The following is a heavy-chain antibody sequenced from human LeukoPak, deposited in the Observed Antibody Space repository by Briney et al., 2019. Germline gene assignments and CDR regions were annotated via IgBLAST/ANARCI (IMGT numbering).Heavy chain of an antibody. J-gene: IGHJ3*02. D-gene: IGHD3-22*01. CDR2: FDPEDGET. Sequence: ASVKVSCKVSGYTLTELSMHWVRQAPGKGLEWMGGFDPEDGETIYAQKFQGRVTMTEDTSTDTAYMELSSLRSEDTAVYYCATQDRITMIVVASGAFDIWGQGTMVTVSS. CDR3: ATQDRITMIVVASGAFDI. V-gene: IGHV1-24*01. CDR1: GYTLTELS.